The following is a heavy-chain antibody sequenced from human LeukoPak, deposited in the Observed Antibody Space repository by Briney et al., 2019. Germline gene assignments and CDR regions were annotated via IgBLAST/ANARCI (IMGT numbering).Heavy chain of an antibody. Sequence: GGSLRLSCAASGFTVSSNYMSWVRQAPGKGLEWVSVIYSGGSTYYADSVKGRFTISRDNSKNTLYLQMNSLRAEDTAVYYCARDRRDGYNHDSEYFQHWGQGTLVTVSS. V-gene: IGHV3-66*01. CDR3: ARDRRDGYNHDSEYFQH. CDR2: IYSGGST. J-gene: IGHJ1*01. CDR1: GFTVSSNY. D-gene: IGHD5-24*01.